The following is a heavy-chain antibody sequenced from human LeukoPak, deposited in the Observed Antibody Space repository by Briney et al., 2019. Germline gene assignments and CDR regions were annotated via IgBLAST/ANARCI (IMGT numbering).Heavy chain of an antibody. CDR2: IIPIFGTA. Sequence: SVKLSCKASGVTFSSYAISWVRQAPGQGLEWMGGIIPIFGTANYAQTFQGRVTITADESTSTAYMELSSLRSEDPAVYYCAIDGSSIAARRPFDYWGEGTLVTVSS. CDR3: AIDGSSIAARRPFDY. CDR1: GVTFSSYA. V-gene: IGHV1-69*13. J-gene: IGHJ4*02. D-gene: IGHD6-6*01.